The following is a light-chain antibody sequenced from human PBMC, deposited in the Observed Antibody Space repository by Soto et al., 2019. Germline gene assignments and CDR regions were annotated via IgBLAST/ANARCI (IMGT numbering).Light chain of an antibody. Sequence: DIQMTQSPSTLSPSVGDRVTITCRASQNIVNWLAWYQQKPGKAPKILIYGASTLERGVPSRFSGSGSGTEFTLTITNLQPDDFATYYCQQYNTYSVTFGQGTRLEMK. CDR1: QNIVNW. CDR3: QQYNTYSVT. J-gene: IGKJ5*01. V-gene: IGKV1-5*01. CDR2: GAS.